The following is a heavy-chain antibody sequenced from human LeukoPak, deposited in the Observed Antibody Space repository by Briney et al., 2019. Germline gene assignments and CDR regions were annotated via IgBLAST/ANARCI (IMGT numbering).Heavy chain of an antibody. CDR3: ARGNWFDP. V-gene: IGHV4-34*01. CDR1: GGSFSGYY. J-gene: IGHJ5*02. Sequence: SETLSLTRAVYGGSFSGYYWSWIRQPPGKGLEWIGEINHSGTTNYNPSLKSRVTISVDTSKKQVSLKLSSVTVADTAVYYCARGNWFDPWGQGTLVTVAS. CDR2: INHSGTT.